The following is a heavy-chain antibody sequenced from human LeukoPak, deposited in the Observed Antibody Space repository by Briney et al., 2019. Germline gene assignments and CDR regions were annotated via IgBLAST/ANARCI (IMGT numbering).Heavy chain of an antibody. CDR3: AKPLARFDY. Sequence: GGSLRLSCAASGFTFITYAMTWVRQAPGKGLEWVSAISGTGGSTYYADSVRGRFTISRDNSKNTLYLQMNSLRAEDTAVYYCAKPLARFDYWGQGTLVTVSS. CDR1: GFTFITYA. CDR2: ISGTGGST. J-gene: IGHJ4*02. V-gene: IGHV3-23*01. D-gene: IGHD5-12*01.